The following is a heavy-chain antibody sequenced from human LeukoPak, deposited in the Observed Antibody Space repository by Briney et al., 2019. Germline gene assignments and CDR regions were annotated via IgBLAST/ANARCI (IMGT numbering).Heavy chain of an antibody. Sequence: ASVKVSCKASGYTFTSYDINWVRQATGQGLEWMGWMNPNSGNTGYAQKFQGRVTITRNTSISTAYMELSSLRSEDTAVYYCAREYCSSTSCYLGYWGQGTLVTVSS. CDR2: MNPNSGNT. V-gene: IGHV1-8*03. CDR3: AREYCSSTSCYLGY. CDR1: GYTFTSYD. J-gene: IGHJ4*02. D-gene: IGHD2-2*01.